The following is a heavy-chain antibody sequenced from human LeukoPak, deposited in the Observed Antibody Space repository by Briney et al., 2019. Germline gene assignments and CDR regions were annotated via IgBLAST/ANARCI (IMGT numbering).Heavy chain of an antibody. CDR1: GGSISSYY. Sequence: KTSETLSLTCTVSGGSISSYYWSWIRQPPGKGLEWIGYIYYSGSTNYNPSLKSRVTISVDTSKNQFSLKLSSVTAADTAVYYCARYSSSWSERHYDYWGQGTLVTVSS. CDR3: ARYSSSWSERHYDY. V-gene: IGHV4-59*01. CDR2: IYYSGST. D-gene: IGHD6-13*01. J-gene: IGHJ4*02.